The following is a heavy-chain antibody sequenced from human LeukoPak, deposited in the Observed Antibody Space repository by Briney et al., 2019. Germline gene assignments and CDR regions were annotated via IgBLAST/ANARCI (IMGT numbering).Heavy chain of an antibody. CDR1: GLTFRDYY. CDR2: ISSSSSYT. J-gene: IGHJ4*02. CDR3: ATGYSSGGDY. V-gene: IGHV3-11*06. Sequence: GGSLRLSCAASGLTFRDYYRSWIRQAPGKGLEWVSYISSSSSYTNYADSGKCRFNISRDNAKNSLSLQMNSLRAEDTAVYYCATGYSSGGDYWGQGTLVTVSS. D-gene: IGHD6-19*01.